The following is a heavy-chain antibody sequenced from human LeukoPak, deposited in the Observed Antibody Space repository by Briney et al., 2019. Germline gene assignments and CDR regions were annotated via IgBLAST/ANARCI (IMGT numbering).Heavy chain of an antibody. Sequence: ASVKVSCKASGYTFTGYYMHWVRQAPGQGLEWMGRINPNSGGTNYAQKFQGRVTMIRDTSISTAYMELSRLRSDDTAVYYCATFSYSGSYRPDYWGQGTLVTVSS. J-gene: IGHJ4*02. V-gene: IGHV1-2*06. CDR2: INPNSGGT. CDR1: GYTFTGYY. CDR3: ATFSYSGSYRPDY. D-gene: IGHD1-26*01.